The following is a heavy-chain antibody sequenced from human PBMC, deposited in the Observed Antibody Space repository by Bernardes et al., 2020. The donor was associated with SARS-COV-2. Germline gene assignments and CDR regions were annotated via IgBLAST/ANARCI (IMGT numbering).Heavy chain of an antibody. CDR1: GFIFSTYD. D-gene: IGHD3-10*01. Sequence: GGSLRLSCAASGFIFSTYDMYWVRQAPGKGLEWLSYISSTGTTIYYADSVKGRFTISRDNAKNSLYLQMNSLRADDTAVYYCATPSYGSGTGAARYYYHGMDDWGQGTTVTVS. J-gene: IGHJ6*02. CDR3: ATPSYGSGTGAARYYYHGMDD. CDR2: ISSTGTTI. V-gene: IGHV3-48*03.